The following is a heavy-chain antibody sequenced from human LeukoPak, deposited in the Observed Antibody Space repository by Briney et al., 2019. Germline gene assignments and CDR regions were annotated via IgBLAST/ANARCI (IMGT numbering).Heavy chain of an antibody. CDR3: ARLCMEQWLVTHFDY. Sequence: GESLKISCKGSGYSFTSYWIGWVRQMPGKGLEWMGIIYPGDSDTRYSPSFQGQVTISADKSISTAYLQWSSLKASDTATYYCARLCMEQWLVTHFDYWGQGTLVTISS. J-gene: IGHJ4*02. CDR2: IYPGDSDT. CDR1: GYSFTSYW. D-gene: IGHD6-19*01. V-gene: IGHV5-51*01.